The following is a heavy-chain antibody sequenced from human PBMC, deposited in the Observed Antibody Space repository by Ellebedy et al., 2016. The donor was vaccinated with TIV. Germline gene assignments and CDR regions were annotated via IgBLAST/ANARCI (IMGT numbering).Heavy chain of an antibody. CDR1: GFTFSSYS. CDR3: ARDDRLSGWYKYFDY. Sequence: GESLKISCAASGFTFSSYSMNWVRQAPGKGLEWVSYISSSSSTIYYADSVKGRFTISRDNAKNSLYLQMNSLRDEDTAVYYCARDDRLSGWYKYFDYWGQGTLVTVSS. V-gene: IGHV3-48*02. CDR2: ISSSSSTI. D-gene: IGHD6-19*01. J-gene: IGHJ4*02.